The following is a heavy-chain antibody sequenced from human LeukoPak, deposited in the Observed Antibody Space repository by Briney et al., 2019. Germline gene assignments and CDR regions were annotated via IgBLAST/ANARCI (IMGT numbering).Heavy chain of an antibody. CDR2: IIPILGTA. CDR1: GGTFSSYA. V-gene: IGHV1-69*13. J-gene: IGHJ4*02. D-gene: IGHD3-22*01. Sequence: GASVKVSCKASGGTFSSYAISWVRQAPGQGLEWMGGIIPILGTANYAQKFQGRVTITADESTSTAYMELSSLRSEDTAVYYCAAHNYYDSSGYYYLDYWGQGTLVTVSP. CDR3: AAHNYYDSSGYYYLDY.